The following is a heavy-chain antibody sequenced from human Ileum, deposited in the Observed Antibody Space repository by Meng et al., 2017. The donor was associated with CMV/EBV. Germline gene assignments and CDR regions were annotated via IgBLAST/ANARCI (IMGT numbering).Heavy chain of an antibody. CDR2: TYSRSKWFN. Sequence: VQLQQSGPRLVKTSQTLLHTWAISGDSVSSTTVTWKWIRQSPSRGLEWLGRTYSRSKWFNDYALSVRGRITINPDISKNQLSLQLNSVTPEDTAVYYCVRLTGNSWLDYWGRGTLVTVSS. D-gene: IGHD6-13*01. CDR3: VRLTGNSWLDY. CDR1: GDSVSSTTVT. V-gene: IGHV6-1*01. J-gene: IGHJ4*02.